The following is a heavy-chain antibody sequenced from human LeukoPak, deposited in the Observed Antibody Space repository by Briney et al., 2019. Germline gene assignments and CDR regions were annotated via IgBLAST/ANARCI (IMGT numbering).Heavy chain of an antibody. CDR3: ARAAANYYYGMDV. Sequence: GGSLRLSCAASGFTVSSNYMSWVRQAPGKGLEWVSVIYSGGSTYYADSVKGRFTISRDNSKNTLFLQMNSLRAEDTAVYYCARAAANYYYGMDVWGQGTTVTVSS. V-gene: IGHV3-66*01. J-gene: IGHJ6*02. CDR1: GFTVSSNY. D-gene: IGHD5-18*01. CDR2: IYSGGST.